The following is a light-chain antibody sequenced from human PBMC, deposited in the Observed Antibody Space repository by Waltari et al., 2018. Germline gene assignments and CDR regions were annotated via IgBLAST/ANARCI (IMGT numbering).Light chain of an antibody. CDR2: DVS. J-gene: IGLJ3*02. CDR1: SSDVGGYNY. CDR3: CSYAGSSTYWV. Sequence: QSALTQPASVSGSPGQSITISCTGTSSDVGGYNYVPWYQQHPGKAPKLMIYDVSKRPSGVSNRFSGSKSGNTASLTISGLQAEDEADYYCCSYAGSSTYWVFGGGTKLTVL. V-gene: IGLV2-23*02.